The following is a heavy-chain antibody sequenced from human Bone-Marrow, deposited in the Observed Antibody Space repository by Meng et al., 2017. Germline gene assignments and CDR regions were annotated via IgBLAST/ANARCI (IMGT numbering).Heavy chain of an antibody. Sequence: ASVKVSCKASGYTFTSYYMHWVRQAPGQGLEWMGIINPSGGSTSYAQKFQGRVTMTRDTSTSTVYMELSSLRSEDTAVYYCARGDSGSYYAPPIDYWGQGTLVNGYS. CDR2: INPSGGST. CDR3: ARGDSGSYYAPPIDY. V-gene: IGHV1-46*01. CDR1: GYTFTSYY. D-gene: IGHD1-26*01. J-gene: IGHJ4*02.